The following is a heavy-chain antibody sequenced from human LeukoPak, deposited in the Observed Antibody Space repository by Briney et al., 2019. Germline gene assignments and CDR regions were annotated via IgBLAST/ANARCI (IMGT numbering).Heavy chain of an antibody. CDR1: SGSISSYY. Sequence: PSETLSLTCTVSSGSISSYYWSWIRQPPGKGLEWIGYIYYSGSTNYNPSLKSRVTISVDTSKNQFSLKLGSVTAADTAVYYCASPISQDDAFDIWGQGTMVTVSS. CDR3: ASPISQDDAFDI. CDR2: IYYSGST. J-gene: IGHJ3*02. D-gene: IGHD2-2*02. V-gene: IGHV4-59*01.